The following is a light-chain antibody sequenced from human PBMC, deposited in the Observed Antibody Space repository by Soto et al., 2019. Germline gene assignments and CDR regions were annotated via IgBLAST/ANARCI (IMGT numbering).Light chain of an antibody. Sequence: QPASVSGSLGQSITISCTGTSSDVGAYNYVSWYQQHPDKAPKLLIFEVTNRPSGVSGRFSGSKSGITASLSISGLQPEDEADYYCTSYSSSSPVLFGGGTKLTVL. CDR1: SSDVGAYNY. J-gene: IGLJ2*01. V-gene: IGLV2-14*01. CDR3: TSYSSSSPVL. CDR2: EVT.